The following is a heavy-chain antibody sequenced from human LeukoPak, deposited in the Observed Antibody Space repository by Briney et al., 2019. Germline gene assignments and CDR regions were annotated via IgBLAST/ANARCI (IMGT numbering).Heavy chain of an antibody. Sequence: GRSLRLSCAASGFTFSRYGMHWVRQAPGKGLEWVAVISYDGSSKYYADSVKGRFTISRDNSKNTLYLQMNSLRAEDTAVYYCARLVVTAYYFDYWGQGTLVTVSS. CDR2: ISYDGSSK. CDR3: ARLVVTAYYFDY. D-gene: IGHD3-22*01. J-gene: IGHJ4*02. V-gene: IGHV3-30*03. CDR1: GFTFSRYG.